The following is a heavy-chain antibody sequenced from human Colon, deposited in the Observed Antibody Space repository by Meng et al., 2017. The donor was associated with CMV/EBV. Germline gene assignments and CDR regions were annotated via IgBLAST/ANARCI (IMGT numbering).Heavy chain of an antibody. Sequence: VQLVQAGAWVKEPGASVKVSCKTSGYTFNGYFMHWVRQAPGQGLEWMGWINPVTGDTSYAQKFQVRVTMTRDTSISTAYMELSSLRSDDTAVYYCATFGGDFDYWGQGTLVTVSS. J-gene: IGHJ4*02. CDR3: ATFGGDFDY. CDR1: GYTFNGYF. D-gene: IGHD3-3*01. V-gene: IGHV1-2*02. CDR2: INPVTGDT.